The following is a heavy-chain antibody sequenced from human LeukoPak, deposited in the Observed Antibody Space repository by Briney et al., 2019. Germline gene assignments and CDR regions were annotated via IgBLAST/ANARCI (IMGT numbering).Heavy chain of an antibody. CDR1: GGSISSYY. V-gene: IGHV4-59*12. Sequence: PSETLSLTCTVSGGSISSYYWSWIRQPPGKGLEWIAYISDIGSINYNPSLKSRVTMSVDTSKNQFSLKLSSVTAADTAVYYCARVGRIVGATDWYFDLWGRGTLVTVSS. CDR2: ISDIGSI. J-gene: IGHJ2*01. D-gene: IGHD1-26*01. CDR3: ARVGRIVGATDWYFDL.